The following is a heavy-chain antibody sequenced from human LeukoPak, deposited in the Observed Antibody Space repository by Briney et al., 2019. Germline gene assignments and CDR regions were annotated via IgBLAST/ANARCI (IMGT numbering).Heavy chain of an antibody. Sequence: LGESLKISCKGSGYSFTSYWIGWVRQMPGKGLEWMGIIYPGDSDTRYSPSFQGQVTISADKSISTAYLQWSSLKASDTAMYYCARPGVEMATTWGAFDIWGQGTMVTVSS. CDR3: ARPGVEMATTWGAFDI. J-gene: IGHJ3*02. CDR1: GYSFTSYW. CDR2: IYPGDSDT. D-gene: IGHD5-24*01. V-gene: IGHV5-51*01.